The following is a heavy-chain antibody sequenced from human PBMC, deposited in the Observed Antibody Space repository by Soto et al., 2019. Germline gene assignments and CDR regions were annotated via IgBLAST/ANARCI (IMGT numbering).Heavy chain of an antibody. CDR2: IIPIFGTA. J-gene: IGHJ6*02. CDR1: GGTFSSYA. CDR3: ARNQLVFFWSGPFAYYYYGMDV. V-gene: IGHV1-69*13. Sequence: GASVKVSCKASGGTFSSYAISWVRHAPGQGLEWMGGIIPIFGTANYAQKFQGRVTITADESTSTAYMELSSLRSEDTAVYYCARNQLVFFWSGPFAYYYYGMDVWGQGTTVTVSS. D-gene: IGHD3-3*01.